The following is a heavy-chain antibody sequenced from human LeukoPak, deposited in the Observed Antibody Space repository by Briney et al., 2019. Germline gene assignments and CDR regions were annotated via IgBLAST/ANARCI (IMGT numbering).Heavy chain of an antibody. J-gene: IGHJ4*02. CDR3: ARGPAIAVADFYFDY. CDR2: INPISGGT. Sequence: GASVKVACKASGNTFSVYYMHWVRQAAGQGLEWMGWINPISGGTKYAQKFQGRVTMTRDTSITTAYMELSRLRSYDTAVYYCARGPAIAVADFYFDYWGQGTLVTVSS. CDR1: GNTFSVYY. D-gene: IGHD6-19*01. V-gene: IGHV1-2*02.